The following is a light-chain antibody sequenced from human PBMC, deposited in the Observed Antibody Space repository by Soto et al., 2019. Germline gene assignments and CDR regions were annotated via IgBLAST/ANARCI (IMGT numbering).Light chain of an antibody. V-gene: IGLV3-21*02. CDR1: NIAIKS. CDR3: QLWDSSSDHRVV. J-gene: IGLJ2*01. CDR2: DDG. Sequence: SYALTQAPSVSVAPGQTARITCGGNNIAIKSVHWYQQKPGQAPVLVVYDDGDRPSGIPARFSGSNSGNTATLTITRVEAGDEADYHCQLWDSSSDHRVVFVGGTKLTVL.